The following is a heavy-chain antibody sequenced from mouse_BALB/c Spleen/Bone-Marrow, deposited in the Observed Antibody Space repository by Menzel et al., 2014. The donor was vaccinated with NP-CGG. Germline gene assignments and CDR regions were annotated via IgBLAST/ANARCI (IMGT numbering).Heavy chain of an antibody. CDR3: ARHAYYDQTEVSFVY. D-gene: IGHD2-4*01. Sequence: EVQVVESGGGLVKSGGSLKLSCAASGFSFSNYGMSWVRQTPEKRLEWVATISGDGSYTFYSDSVKGRFTISRDNAKNNLYLQLSSLRSEDTALYYCARHAYYDQTEVSFVYWGQGTLVTVSA. J-gene: IGHJ3*01. V-gene: IGHV5-9-2*01. CDR2: ISGDGSYT. CDR1: GFSFSNYG.